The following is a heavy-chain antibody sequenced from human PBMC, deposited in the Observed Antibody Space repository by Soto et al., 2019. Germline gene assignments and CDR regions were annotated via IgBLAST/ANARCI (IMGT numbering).Heavy chain of an antibody. D-gene: IGHD3-22*01. J-gene: IGHJ5*02. CDR2: INTGIGKT. V-gene: IGHV1-3*04. Sequence: QVHLVQSGADVMQPGASVKISCKASGYSFTAFSMHWVRQAPGQWLEWMGWINTGIGKTKVSQRFQGRVTITRDKSASTAYMDLSRLTSEDTAVYFCARGHYDNSGYYGVYNWFAPWGQGTRVTVSS. CDR3: ARGHYDNSGYYGVYNWFAP. CDR1: GYSFTAFS.